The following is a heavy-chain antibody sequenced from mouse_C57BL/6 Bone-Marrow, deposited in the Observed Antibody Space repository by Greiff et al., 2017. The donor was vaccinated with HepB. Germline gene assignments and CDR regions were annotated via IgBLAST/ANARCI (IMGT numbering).Heavy chain of an antibody. CDR3: ARSYYGSSPWFAY. V-gene: IGHV1-54*01. CDR1: GYAFTNYL. CDR2: INPGSGGT. Sequence: VQLQQSGAELVRPGPSVKVSCKASGYAFTNYLIEWVKQRPGQGLEWIGVINPGSGGTNYNEKFKGKATLTADKSSSTAYMQLSSLTSEDSAVYFCARSYYGSSPWFAYWGQGTLVTVSA. J-gene: IGHJ3*01. D-gene: IGHD1-1*01.